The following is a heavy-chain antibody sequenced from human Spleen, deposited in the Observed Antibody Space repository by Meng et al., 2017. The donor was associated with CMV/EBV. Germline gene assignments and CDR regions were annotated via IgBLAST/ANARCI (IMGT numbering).Heavy chain of an antibody. Sequence: TFTSSSLMWVRQAPGQGLEWMGGITPVFETADYAQKFRDRVSITMDDSATTAYMEMTSLGSEDTAVYFCARGPRIIVGGVIIWPLEDWGQGTLVTVSS. D-gene: IGHD3-10*01. J-gene: IGHJ4*02. CDR3: ARGPRIIVGGVIIWPLED. V-gene: IGHV1-69*05. CDR2: ITPVFETA. CDR1: TFTSSS.